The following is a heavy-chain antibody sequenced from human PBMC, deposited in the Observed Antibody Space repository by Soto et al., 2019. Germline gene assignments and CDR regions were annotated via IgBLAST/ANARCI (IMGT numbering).Heavy chain of an antibody. Sequence: PGESLKISCKGSGYSFRSYWIGWVRQSPGKGLEWMGIIYPDDSDTKYSPSFQGQVTISADKSISTAYLQWSSLKASDTAMYYCARRRKGYSYYYYYGMDVWGQGTTVTVSS. J-gene: IGHJ6*02. CDR2: IYPDDSDT. CDR1: GYSFRSYW. CDR3: ARRRKGYSYYYYYGMDV. D-gene: IGHD3-22*01. V-gene: IGHV5-51*01.